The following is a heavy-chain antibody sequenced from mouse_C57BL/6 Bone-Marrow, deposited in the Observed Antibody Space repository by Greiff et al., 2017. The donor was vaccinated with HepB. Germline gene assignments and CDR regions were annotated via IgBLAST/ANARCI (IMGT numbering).Heavy chain of an antibody. CDR2: ISDGGSYT. V-gene: IGHV5-4*01. Sequence: EVQLVESGGGLVKPGGSLKLSCAASGFTFSSYAMSWVRQTPEKRLEWVATISDGGSYTYYPDNVKGRFTISRDNAKNNLYLQMSHLKSEDTAMYYCARASPYGSSPYAMDYWGQGTSVTVSS. D-gene: IGHD1-1*01. CDR3: ARASPYGSSPYAMDY. J-gene: IGHJ4*01. CDR1: GFTFSSYA.